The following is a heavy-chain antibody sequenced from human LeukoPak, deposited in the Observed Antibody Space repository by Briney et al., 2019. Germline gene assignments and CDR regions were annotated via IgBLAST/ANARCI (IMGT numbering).Heavy chain of an antibody. CDR3: ARDQDCSSTSCYERIFDY. CDR2: ISAYNGST. Sequence: ASVKVSCKASGYTFTSYGISWVRQAPGQGLEWMGWISAYNGSTSYAQKFQGRVTMTRDMSTSTVYMELSSLRSEDTAVYYCARDQDCSSTSCYERIFDYWGQGTLVTVSS. D-gene: IGHD2-2*01. CDR1: GYTFTSYG. J-gene: IGHJ4*02. V-gene: IGHV1-18*01.